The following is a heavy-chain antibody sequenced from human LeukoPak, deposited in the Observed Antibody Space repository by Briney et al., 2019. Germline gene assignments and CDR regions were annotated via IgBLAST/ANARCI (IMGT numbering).Heavy chain of an antibody. Sequence: GGSLRLSCAASGFTLNNAWMSWVRQAPGKGLEWLGRIKREADGGTIDYAAPVKGRFTISRDDSRNTLYLQMDSLKIEDTAVYYCTTDRYYDNSELQFQHWGQGTLVTVSS. CDR2: IKREADGGTI. D-gene: IGHD3-22*01. CDR1: GFTLNNAW. V-gene: IGHV3-15*01. CDR3: TTDRYYDNSELQFQH. J-gene: IGHJ1*01.